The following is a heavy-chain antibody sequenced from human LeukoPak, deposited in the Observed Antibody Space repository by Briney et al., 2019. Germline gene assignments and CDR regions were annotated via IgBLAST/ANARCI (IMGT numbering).Heavy chain of an antibody. CDR3: ARDYYYIGNSGSYSDVFDI. J-gene: IGHJ3*02. CDR1: GYTFTRYG. D-gene: IGHD3-22*01. V-gene: IGHV1-18*01. Sequence: GASVKVSCKASGYTFTRYGICWVRQAPGQGLEWMGWISAYDGDTNYAQKLQGRVTMTTDTTTTTAYMELRSLRSDDTAVYYCARDYYYIGNSGSYSDVFDIWGQGTMVTVSS. CDR2: ISAYDGDT.